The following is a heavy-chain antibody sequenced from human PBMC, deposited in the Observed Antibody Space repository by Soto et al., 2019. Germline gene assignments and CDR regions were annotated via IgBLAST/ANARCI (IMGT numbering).Heavy chain of an antibody. CDR2: IHHSGAT. V-gene: IGHV4-4*02. CDR1: GDSITGDNW. J-gene: IGHJ6*02. CDR3: ATQGFYRMGV. Sequence: QVKLQESGPGLVQPSGTLSLTCAVSGDSITGDNWWSWVRKPPGKGLEWIGEIHHSGATNYNPSLKSRVTISVDKSKNQFSLKLNSVTAADTAMFYCATQGFYRMGVWGRGTTVTVSS.